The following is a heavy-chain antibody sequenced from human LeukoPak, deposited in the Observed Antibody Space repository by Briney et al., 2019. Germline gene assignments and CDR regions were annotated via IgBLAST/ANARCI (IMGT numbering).Heavy chain of an antibody. CDR2: MHHSGRT. CDR3: ARRGNYYYGMDV. Sequence: SGTLSLTCAISGASISSTNWWIWVRQPPGQGLEWIGEMHHSGRTNYNPSLKSRVTISVDTSKTQFSLKLSSVTAADTAVYYCARRGNYYYGMDVWGQGTTVTVSS. CDR1: GASISSTNW. J-gene: IGHJ6*02. V-gene: IGHV4-4*02.